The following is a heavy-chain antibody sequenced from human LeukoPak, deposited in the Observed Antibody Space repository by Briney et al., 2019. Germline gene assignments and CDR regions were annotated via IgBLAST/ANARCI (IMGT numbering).Heavy chain of an antibody. CDR3: ARGIAAAGYWYFDL. Sequence: GGSLRLSCAASGFTFSSYGMSWVRQAPGKGLEWVSAISGSGGSTYYADSVKGRFTISRDNSKNTLYLQMNSLRAEDTAVYYCARGIAAAGYWYFDLWGRGTLVTVSS. V-gene: IGHV3-23*01. D-gene: IGHD6-13*01. CDR1: GFTFSSYG. J-gene: IGHJ2*01. CDR2: ISGSGGST.